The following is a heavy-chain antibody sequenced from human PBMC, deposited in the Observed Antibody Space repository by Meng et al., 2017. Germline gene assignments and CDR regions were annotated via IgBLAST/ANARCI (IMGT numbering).Heavy chain of an antibody. CDR1: GFTFSSYA. V-gene: IGHV3-30*01. D-gene: IGHD2-21*01. Sequence: QGRLVESVGGVVQPGRFLRLSWAASGFTFSSYAMHWVRQAPGKGLEWVAVISYDGSNKYYAASVKGRFTISRDNSKNTLYLQMNSLRAEDTAVYYCARGKILWWLDYWGQGTLVTVSS. J-gene: IGHJ4*02. CDR3: ARGKILWWLDY. CDR2: ISYDGSNK.